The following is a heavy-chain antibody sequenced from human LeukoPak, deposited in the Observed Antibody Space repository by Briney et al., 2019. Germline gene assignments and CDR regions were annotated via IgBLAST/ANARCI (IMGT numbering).Heavy chain of an antibody. CDR1: GFTFSSYT. Sequence: GGSLRLSCGASGFTFSSYTIHWVRQAPGKGLEWVSSISSSSSYIYYADSVKGRFTISRDNAKKSLYLQMNSLRAEDTAVYYCARVWGGYYDSSGGAFDYWGQGTLVTVSS. CDR3: ARVWGGYYDSSGGAFDY. CDR2: ISSSSSYI. D-gene: IGHD3-22*01. J-gene: IGHJ4*02. V-gene: IGHV3-21*01.